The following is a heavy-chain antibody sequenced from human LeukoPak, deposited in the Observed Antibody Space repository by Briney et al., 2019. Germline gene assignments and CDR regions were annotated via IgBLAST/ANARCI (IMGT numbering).Heavy chain of an antibody. CDR1: GYTFTGYY. D-gene: IGHD3-22*01. CDR3: ARGGVAHYYDSSGYYYSRDNWFDP. V-gene: IGHV1-2*06. J-gene: IGHJ5*02. Sequence: GASVKVSCKASGYTFTGYYMHWVRQAPGQGLEWMGRINPNSGGTNYAQKFQGRVTMTRDTSISTAYMELSRLRSDDTAVYYCARGGVAHYYDSSGYYYSRDNWFDPRGQGTLVTVSS. CDR2: INPNSGGT.